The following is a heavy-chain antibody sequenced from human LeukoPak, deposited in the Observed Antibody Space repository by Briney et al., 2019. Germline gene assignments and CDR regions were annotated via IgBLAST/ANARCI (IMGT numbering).Heavy chain of an antibody. D-gene: IGHD2-21*01. CDR3: SREREKGDQRAFDI. CDR1: GFTLSDYS. V-gene: IGHV3-72*01. J-gene: IGHJ3*02. Sequence: GGSLRLSWAASGFTLSDYSLGCVRQAPGEGRGWGGRIRRKRNGYTTEFAASVQGRLTISRDDSKKFMVLCMNSLKTDDTAGYLCSREREKGDQRAFDIWGQGPMVTVSS. CDR2: IRRKRNGYTT.